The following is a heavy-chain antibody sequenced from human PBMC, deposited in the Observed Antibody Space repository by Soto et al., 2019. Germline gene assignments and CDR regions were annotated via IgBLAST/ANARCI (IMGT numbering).Heavy chain of an antibody. CDR2: TRNKPNGYTT. CDR1: GFTFSDHY. Sequence: PGGSLRLSCAVSGFTFSDHYIDWVRQAPGKGLEWVGRTRNKPNGYTTEYAASVKGRFTISRDDSEDSVFLNMDSLKTEDTAVYYCVRRIFGDYFDYWGQGTLVTVSS. V-gene: IGHV3-72*01. J-gene: IGHJ4*02. CDR3: VRRIFGDYFDY. D-gene: IGHD2-15*01.